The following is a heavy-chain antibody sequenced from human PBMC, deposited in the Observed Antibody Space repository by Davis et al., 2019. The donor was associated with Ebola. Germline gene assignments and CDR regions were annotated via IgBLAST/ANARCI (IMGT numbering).Heavy chain of an antibody. CDR1: GFTFSSFA. D-gene: IGHD1/OR15-1a*01. V-gene: IGHV3-23*01. CDR2: ITSSGGST. Sequence: GGSLRLSCAASGFTFSSFAMTWARQAPGKGLEWVSAITSSGGSTYYADSVKGRFTISRDNSKNSVYLQMDSLRAEDTAVYYCARDGPSAWNTAQYFQHWGQGTLVTVSS. J-gene: IGHJ1*01. CDR3: ARDGPSAWNTAQYFQH.